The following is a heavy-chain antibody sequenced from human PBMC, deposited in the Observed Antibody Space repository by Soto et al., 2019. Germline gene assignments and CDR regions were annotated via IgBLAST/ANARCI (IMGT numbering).Heavy chain of an antibody. Sequence: GSSVKVSCQASGGTFSSYAISWGRQAPGQGLEWMGGIIPIFGTANYAQKFQGRVTITADETTSTAYKEMSSLRSANTAEHYCANDRLHLNWNDWPVDPLEIWGQGTMVTVSS. CDR3: ANDRLHLNWNDWPVDPLEI. CDR1: GGTFSSYA. J-gene: IGHJ3*02. V-gene: IGHV1-69*13. D-gene: IGHD1-20*01. CDR2: IIPIFGTA.